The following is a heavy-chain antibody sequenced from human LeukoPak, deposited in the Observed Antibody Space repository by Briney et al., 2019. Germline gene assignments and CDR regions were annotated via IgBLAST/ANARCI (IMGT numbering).Heavy chain of an antibody. CDR2: IYDSGST. Sequence: PSETLSLTCTVSGGSIRSSYYYWGWIRQPPGKGLEWIGSIYDSGSTNYNPSLKSRVTISVDTSKNQFSLKLSSVTAADTAVYYCARFGNTVVTPGFGYWGQGTLVTVSS. CDR3: ARFGNTVVTPGFGY. D-gene: IGHD4-23*01. V-gene: IGHV4-39*07. CDR1: GGSIRSSYYY. J-gene: IGHJ4*02.